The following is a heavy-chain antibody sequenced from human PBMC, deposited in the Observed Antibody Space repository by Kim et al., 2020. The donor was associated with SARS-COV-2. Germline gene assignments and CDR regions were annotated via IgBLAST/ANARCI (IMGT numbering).Heavy chain of an antibody. Sequence: KYYADSVQGRFTISRDNSKNTLYLQMNSLRAEDTAVYYCARDRRSSYFDYWGQGTLVTVSS. D-gene: IGHD3-10*01. CDR3: ARDRRSSYFDY. V-gene: IGHV3-33*01. CDR2: K. J-gene: IGHJ4*02.